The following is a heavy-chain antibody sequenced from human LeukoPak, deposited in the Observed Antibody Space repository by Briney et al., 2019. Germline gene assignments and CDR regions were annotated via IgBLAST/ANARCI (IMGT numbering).Heavy chain of an antibody. CDR1: GGSISSSPYY. Sequence: SETLSLICTVSGGSISSSPYYWGWIRQPPGKGLEWIGSIYYSGSTYYNPSLKSRVTISVDTSKNQFSLKLSSVTAADTAVYYCARDASSYYYYYYMDVWGKGTTVTVSS. J-gene: IGHJ6*03. CDR3: ARDASSYYYYYYMDV. V-gene: IGHV4-39*07. CDR2: IYYSGST.